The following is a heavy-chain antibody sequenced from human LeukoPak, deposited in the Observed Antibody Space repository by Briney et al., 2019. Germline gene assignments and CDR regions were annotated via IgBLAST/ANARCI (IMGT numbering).Heavy chain of an antibody. J-gene: IGHJ4*02. V-gene: IGHV1-18*01. Sequence: ASVKVSCKASGYSFTSFGISWVRQAPGQGLEWMGWISGYNGNTNYAQKFQGRVTMTTDTSTSTAYMEVRSLRSDDTAVYYCAKDASSGWPVTTTAAAYWGQGTLVTVSS. CDR2: ISGYNGNT. CDR1: GYSFTSFG. CDR3: AKDASSGWPVTTTAAAY. D-gene: IGHD6-19*01.